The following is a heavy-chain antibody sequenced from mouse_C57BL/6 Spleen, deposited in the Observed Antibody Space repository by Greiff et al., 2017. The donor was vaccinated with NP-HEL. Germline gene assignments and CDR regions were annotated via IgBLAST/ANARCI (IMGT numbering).Heavy chain of an antibody. CDR2: ISYSGST. CDR3: ARGNYDYDGPYWYFDV. V-gene: IGHV3-8*01. CDR1: GYSITSDY. D-gene: IGHD2-4*01. Sequence: VQLKESGPGLAKPSQTLSLTCSVTGYSITSDYWNWIRKFPGNKLEYMGYISYSGSTYYNPSLKSRISITRDTSKNQYYLQLNSVTTEDTATYYCARGNYDYDGPYWYFDVWGTGTTVTVSS. J-gene: IGHJ1*03.